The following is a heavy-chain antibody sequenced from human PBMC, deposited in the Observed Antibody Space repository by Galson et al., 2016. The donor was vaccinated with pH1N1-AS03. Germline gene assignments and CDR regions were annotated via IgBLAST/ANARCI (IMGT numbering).Heavy chain of an antibody. D-gene: IGHD6-19*01. CDR3: ASAERPGIAVAPFDY. J-gene: IGHJ4*02. CDR2: ISNSGTT. V-gene: IGHV4-59*01. Sequence: SETLPLTCTVSGASISSYYWTWIRQAPGKGLEWIGYISNSGTTNYNPSLKSRVTISVDTSKNQFSLMVKSITAADTAVYYCASAERPGIAVAPFDYWGQGTLVTVSS. CDR1: GASISSYY.